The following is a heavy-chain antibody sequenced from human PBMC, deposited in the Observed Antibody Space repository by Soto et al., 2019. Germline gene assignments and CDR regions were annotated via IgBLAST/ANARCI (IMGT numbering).Heavy chain of an antibody. CDR1: GGTFSTYS. D-gene: IGHD6-6*01. CDR2: IIPMLGVR. CDR3: TIGSSSGDVFDI. J-gene: IGHJ3*02. V-gene: IGHV1-69*02. Sequence: QVQLVQSGAEVKKPGSSVKVSCKDSGGTFSTYSMFWVRQAPGQGLEWMGRIIPMLGVRNYAQRFQDRVTIIAVKSTATVHMELSSLRSEDTALYYCTIGSSSGDVFDIWGQGTMVTVSS.